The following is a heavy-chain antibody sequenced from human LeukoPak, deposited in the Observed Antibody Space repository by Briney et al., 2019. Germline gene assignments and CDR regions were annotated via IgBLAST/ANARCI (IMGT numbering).Heavy chain of an antibody. CDR3: ARQGLYDSSDFWTFQH. CDR1: GFTLSSYW. V-gene: IGHV3-74*01. CDR2: INSDGSST. Sequence: GGSLRLSCAASGFTLSSYWMHWVRQAPGKGLVWVSRINSDGSSTSYADSVKGRFTISRDNAKNSVYLQMNSLSAEDTAVYYCARQGLYDSSDFWTFQHWGQGTLVTVSS. J-gene: IGHJ1*01. D-gene: IGHD3/OR15-3a*01.